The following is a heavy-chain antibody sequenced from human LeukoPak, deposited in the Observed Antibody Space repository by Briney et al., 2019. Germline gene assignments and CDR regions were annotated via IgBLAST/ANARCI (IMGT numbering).Heavy chain of an antibody. CDR3: ARAYSSSWYYNWFDP. CDR1: GYSIGSGYY. V-gene: IGHV4-38-2*02. CDR2: IYHSGST. J-gene: IGHJ5*02. Sequence: SETLSLTCTVSGYSIGSGYYWGWIRQPPGKGLEWIGSIYHSGSTYYNPSLKSRVTISVDTSKNQFSLKLSSVTAADTAVYYCARAYSSSWYYNWFDPWGQGTLVTVSS. D-gene: IGHD6-13*01.